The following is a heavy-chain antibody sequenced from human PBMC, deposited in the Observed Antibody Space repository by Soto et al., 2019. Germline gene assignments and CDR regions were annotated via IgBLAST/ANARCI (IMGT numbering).Heavy chain of an antibody. CDR2: IKSKTDGGTT. D-gene: IGHD3-10*01. J-gene: IGHJ6*02. CDR1: GFTFSSAW. Sequence: GGSLRLSCAASGFTFSSAWMSWVRQAPGKGLEWVGRIKSKTDGGTTDYAAPVKGRFTVSRDDSRNTLYLQLNSLKTEDTAVYYCTTAPFSFITLPGTSFLIGMDVWGQGTTVTVSS. V-gene: IGHV3-15*01. CDR3: TTAPFSFITLPGTSFLIGMDV.